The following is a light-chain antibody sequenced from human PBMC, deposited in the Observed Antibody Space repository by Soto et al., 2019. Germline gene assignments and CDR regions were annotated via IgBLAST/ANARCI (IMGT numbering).Light chain of an antibody. CDR1: SSNFGAGYD. V-gene: IGLV1-40*01. Sequence: QSVLTQPPSVSGAPGQRVTISCTGSSSNFGAGYDVHWYQQLPGTAPKLLIYGNSNRPSGVPDRFSGSKSGTSASLAIIGLQAEDEADYYCQSYDSSLSNWVFGGGTKLTVL. CDR3: QSYDSSLSNWV. J-gene: IGLJ2*01. CDR2: GNS.